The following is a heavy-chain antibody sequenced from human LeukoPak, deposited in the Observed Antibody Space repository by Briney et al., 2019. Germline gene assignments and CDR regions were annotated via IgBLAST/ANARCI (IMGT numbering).Heavy chain of an antibody. CDR2: IYHSGRT. Sequence: PSETLSLTCAVSGGSISSTNWWSWVRQPPGKGLEWIGEIYHSGRTNYNPSLKSRVTISLDKSKNHFSLNLSSVTAADTALYYCASSDGLPPRSDSSYDVFDYWGQGTLVTVSS. V-gene: IGHV4-4*02. D-gene: IGHD5-12*01. CDR3: ASSDGLPPRSDSSYDVFDY. J-gene: IGHJ4*02. CDR1: GGSISSTNW.